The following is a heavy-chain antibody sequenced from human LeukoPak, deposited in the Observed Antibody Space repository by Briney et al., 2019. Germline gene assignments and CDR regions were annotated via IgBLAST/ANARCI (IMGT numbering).Heavy chain of an antibody. D-gene: IGHD3-22*01. J-gene: IGHJ4*02. CDR3: AKTNGYYDY. Sequence: GGSLRLSCAASGFTFSNNGMSWVRQSPGRGLEWVSGISGGGDTTYYAESVKGRFTISRDNSKNTLFLQMNSLTAEDTAVYYCAKTNGYYDYWGQGTLVAVSA. V-gene: IGHV3-23*01. CDR2: ISGGGDTT. CDR1: GFTFSNNG.